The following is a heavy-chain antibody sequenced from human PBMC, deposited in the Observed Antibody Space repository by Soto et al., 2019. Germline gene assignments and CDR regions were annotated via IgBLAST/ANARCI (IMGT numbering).Heavy chain of an antibody. CDR3: ARAWAAAGKGWFDP. CDR2: IYTSGST. CDR1: GGPISNYY. J-gene: IGHJ5*02. Sequence: PSETLSLTCTVSGGPISNYYWSWIRQPAGKGLEWIGRIYTSGSTNYNPSLKSRVTMSVDTSKNQFPLKLSSVTAADTAVYYCARAWAAAGKGWFDPWGQGTLVTVSS. V-gene: IGHV4-4*07. D-gene: IGHD6-13*01.